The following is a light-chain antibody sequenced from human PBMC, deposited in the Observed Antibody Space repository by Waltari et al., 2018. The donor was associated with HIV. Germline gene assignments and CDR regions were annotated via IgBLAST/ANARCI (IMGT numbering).Light chain of an antibody. CDR3: TSYTSISTLV. V-gene: IGLV2-14*01. Sequence: QSALPQPASVSGSPGQSITIYCTGTSSDIGAYTYVSWYQHHPGKVPKLLIYEVTNRPSGVSHRFSGSKSGNTASLTISGLQAEDEADFYCTSYTSISTLVFGTGTKVTVL. CDR1: SSDIGAYTY. J-gene: IGLJ1*01. CDR2: EVT.